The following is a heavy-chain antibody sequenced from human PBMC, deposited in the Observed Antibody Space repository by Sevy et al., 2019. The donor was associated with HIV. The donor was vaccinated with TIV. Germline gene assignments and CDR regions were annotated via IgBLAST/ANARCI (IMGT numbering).Heavy chain of an antibody. CDR1: GGSFSGYY. CDR3: ARGGIAAAGTYDY. CDR2: INHSGST. Sequence: SETLSLTCAVYGGSFSGYYWSWIRQPPGKGLEWIGEINHSGSTNYNPSLKSRVTISVDTSKNQFSLKLSSVTAADTAVYYCARGGIAAAGTYDYWGQRTLVTVSS. J-gene: IGHJ4*02. V-gene: IGHV4-34*01. D-gene: IGHD6-13*01.